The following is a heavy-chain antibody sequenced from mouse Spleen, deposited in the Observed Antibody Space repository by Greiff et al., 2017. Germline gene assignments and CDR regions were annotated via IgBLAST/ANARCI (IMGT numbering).Heavy chain of an antibody. J-gene: IGHJ3*01. D-gene: IGHD4-1*01. CDR2: ISSGGGNT. Sequence: EVMLVESGGGLVKLGGSLKLSCAASGFTFSSYAMSWVRRTPEKRLEWVATISSGGGNTYYPDSVKGRFTISRDNAKNTLYLQMSSLKSEDTAMYYCASLTGTAWFAYWGQGTLVTVSA. CDR1: GFTFSSYA. V-gene: IGHV5-9*01. CDR3: ASLTGTAWFAY.